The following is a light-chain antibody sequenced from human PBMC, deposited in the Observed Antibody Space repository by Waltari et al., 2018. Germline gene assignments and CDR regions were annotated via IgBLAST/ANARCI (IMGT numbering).Light chain of an antibody. CDR2: KAS. CDR1: ENVNNY. Sequence: DIQMTQSPSSLSASVGDRVTITCRASENVNNYLNWYQQKPGKAPKLLIYKASTLQSGVPSRCSGSGSGTDYTFTISSLQSEDVATYYCQHNYGTPLTFGGGTKVEIK. CDR3: QHNYGTPLT. J-gene: IGKJ4*01. V-gene: IGKV1-39*01.